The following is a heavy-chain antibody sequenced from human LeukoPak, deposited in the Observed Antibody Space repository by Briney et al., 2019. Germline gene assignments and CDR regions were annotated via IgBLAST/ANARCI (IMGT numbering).Heavy chain of an antibody. CDR2: IYASGNT. J-gene: IGHJ4*02. CDR1: GASISTYS. D-gene: IGHD5/OR15-5a*01. Sequence: PSETLSLTCTISGASISTYSWSLIRQPAGKGLEWIGRIYASGNTYKNPSLESRVTMSVDTSNNQFTLNLTSVTGADTAMYYCVKDARLGSDFWGQGTQVTVSS. V-gene: IGHV4-4*07. CDR3: VKDARLGSDF.